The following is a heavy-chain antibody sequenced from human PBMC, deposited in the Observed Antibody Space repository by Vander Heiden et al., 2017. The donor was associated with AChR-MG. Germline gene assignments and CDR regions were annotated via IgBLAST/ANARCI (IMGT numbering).Heavy chain of an antibody. CDR3: ARVEAGGYYLDY. D-gene: IGHD3-22*01. V-gene: IGHV1-69*01. J-gene: IGHJ4*02. Sequence: QVQLVQSGAEVKKPGSSVKVPCKALGGPVSSYAISWVRQAPGQGLEWMGGIIPIFGTANYAQKFQGRVTITADESTSPAYMEMSSLRSEDTAVYYSARVEAGGYYLDYWVQGTLVTVSS. CDR2: IIPIFGTA. CDR1: GGPVSSYA.